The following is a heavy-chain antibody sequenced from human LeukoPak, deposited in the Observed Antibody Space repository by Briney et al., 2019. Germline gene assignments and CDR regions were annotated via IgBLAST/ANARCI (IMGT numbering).Heavy chain of an antibody. CDR1: GSAFTYW. Sequence: GGALRLSCAASGSAFTYWMSWVRQAPGKGLEWVANIKQEGSEKYYVGSVKGRFTVSRDNARKSLYLQMNSLRAEDTAVYYCASGFLDDFWSGHFWGQGTPVTVSS. D-gene: IGHD3-3*01. CDR3: ASGFLDDFWSGHF. CDR2: IKQEGSEK. J-gene: IGHJ4*02. V-gene: IGHV3-7*01.